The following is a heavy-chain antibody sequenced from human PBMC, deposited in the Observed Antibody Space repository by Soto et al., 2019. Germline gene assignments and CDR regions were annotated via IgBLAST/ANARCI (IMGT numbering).Heavy chain of an antibody. CDR3: ATDPHRRYCTNGVCYPSTDY. D-gene: IGHD2-8*01. J-gene: IGHJ4*02. V-gene: IGHV1-24*01. CDR2: FDPEDGET. CDR1: GYTLTELS. Sequence: ASVKVSCKVSGYTLTELSMHWVRQAPGKGLEWMGGFDPEDGETIYAQKFQGRVTMTEDTSTDTAYMELSSLRSEDTAVYYCATDPHRRYCTNGVCYPSTDYWGQGTLVTVS.